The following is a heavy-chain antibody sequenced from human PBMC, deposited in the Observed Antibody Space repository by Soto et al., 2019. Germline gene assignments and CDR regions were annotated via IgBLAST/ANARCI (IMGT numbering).Heavy chain of an antibody. Sequence: SETLSLTCAVYVGSLSGHYWSWIRQPPGKGLEWIGEINHSGSTKYNLSLKSRVTISVDTSKNQFSLQLSSVSAADTAVYYCARGTSGDRVDYWGQGTLVTVSS. J-gene: IGHJ4*02. CDR1: VGSLSGHY. D-gene: IGHD3-16*01. V-gene: IGHV4-34*01. CDR2: INHSGST. CDR3: ARGTSGDRVDY.